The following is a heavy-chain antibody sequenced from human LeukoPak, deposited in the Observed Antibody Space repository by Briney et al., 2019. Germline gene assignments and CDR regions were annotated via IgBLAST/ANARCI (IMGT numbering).Heavy chain of an antibody. V-gene: IGHV3-23*01. J-gene: IGHJ6*03. CDR2: ISASGRNT. CDR1: GFTFSSYA. CDR3: VRRGSNYPYYMDV. Sequence: PGGSLRLSCAASGFTFSSYAMSWVRQAPGKGLEWVSVISASGRNTYYSESAKGQFTISRDNSKNTLYLQMSSLRAEDTAVYYRVRRGSNYPYYMDVWGKGTTVTVSS.